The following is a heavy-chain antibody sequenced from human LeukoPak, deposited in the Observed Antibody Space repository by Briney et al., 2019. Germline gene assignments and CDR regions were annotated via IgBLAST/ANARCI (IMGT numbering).Heavy chain of an antibody. J-gene: IGHJ5*02. D-gene: IGHD4-17*01. CDR1: GFTFSSYS. CDR3: AKDRGDYGDRSRFDP. Sequence: GGSLRLSCAASGFTFSSYSMNWVRQAPGRGLEWVSYISSSSSTIYYADSVKGRFTISRDNAKSTLYLQMNNLRVEDTAVYYCAKDRGDYGDRSRFDPWGQGIPVTVSS. V-gene: IGHV3-48*04. CDR2: ISSSSSTI.